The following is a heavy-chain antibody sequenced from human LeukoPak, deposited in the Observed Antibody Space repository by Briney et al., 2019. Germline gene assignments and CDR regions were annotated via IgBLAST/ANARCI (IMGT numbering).Heavy chain of an antibody. Sequence: SETLSLTCTVSRGSISSGGYYWSWIRQHPGKGLEWIGYIYYSGSTYYNPSLKSRVTISVDTSKNQFSLKLSSVTAADTAVYYCARSSRIARGRYFDYWGLGTLVTVSS. D-gene: IGHD3-16*01. V-gene: IGHV4-31*03. J-gene: IGHJ4*02. CDR1: RGSISSGGYY. CDR2: IYYSGST. CDR3: ARSSRIARGRYFDY.